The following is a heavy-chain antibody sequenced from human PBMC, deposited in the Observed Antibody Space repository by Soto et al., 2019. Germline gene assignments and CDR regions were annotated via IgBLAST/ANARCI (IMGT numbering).Heavy chain of an antibody. Sequence: SETLSLTCTVSGGSISSGGYYWSWIRQHPGKGLEWIGYIYYSGSTYYNPSLKSRVTISVDTSKNQFSLKLSSVTAADTAVYYCASSYSYDSSGYYYSNWFDPWGQGTLVTSPQ. CDR1: GGSISSGGYY. J-gene: IGHJ5*02. V-gene: IGHV4-31*03. CDR3: ASSYSYDSSGYYYSNWFDP. D-gene: IGHD3-22*01. CDR2: IYYSGST.